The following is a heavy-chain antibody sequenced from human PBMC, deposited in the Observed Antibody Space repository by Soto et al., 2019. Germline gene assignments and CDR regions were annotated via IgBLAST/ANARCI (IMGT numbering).Heavy chain of an antibody. CDR3: AALEVGYLFMDA. CDR2: IVVGSGNT. D-gene: IGHD6-25*01. CDR1: GFTFTSSA. J-gene: IGHJ6*02. Sequence: QMQLVQSGPEVKKPGTSVKVSCKASGFTFTSSAMPWVRQARGQRLEWIGWIVVGSGNTNYAQKLQERVTITRDMSTSTASLELSSPRSEDTAVYYCAALEVGYLFMDAWGQGTTVTVSS. V-gene: IGHV1-58*02.